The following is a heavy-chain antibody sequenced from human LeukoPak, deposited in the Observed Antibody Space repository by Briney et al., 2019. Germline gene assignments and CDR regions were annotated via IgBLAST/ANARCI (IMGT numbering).Heavy chain of an antibody. CDR3: ASVPAVENYFDY. D-gene: IGHD2-2*01. V-gene: IGHV4-34*01. CDR2: INHRGST. Sequence: SETLSLTCAVYGGSFSGYYWSWIRQPPGKGLEWIWEINHRGSTTNNPSLKSRFTISVATSKNQCSPKLSSVTAAATAVYYCASVPAVENYFDYWGQGKLVTVSS. J-gene: IGHJ4*02. CDR1: GGSFSGYY.